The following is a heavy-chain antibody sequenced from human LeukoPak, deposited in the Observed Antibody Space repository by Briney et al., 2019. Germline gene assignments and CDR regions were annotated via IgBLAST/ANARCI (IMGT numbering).Heavy chain of an antibody. J-gene: IGHJ4*02. V-gene: IGHV4-59*08. CDR3: ARRHYDVLTGHSAHFDY. CDR1: GGSISSYY. CDR2: IYYSGSA. Sequence: PSETLPLTCTVSGGSISSYYWSWIRQSPGKGLEWIGYIYYSGSANYNPSLKSRVTISVDTSKNQFSLKLSSVTAADTAVYYCARRHYDVLTGHSAHFDYWGQGTLVTVSP. D-gene: IGHD3-9*01.